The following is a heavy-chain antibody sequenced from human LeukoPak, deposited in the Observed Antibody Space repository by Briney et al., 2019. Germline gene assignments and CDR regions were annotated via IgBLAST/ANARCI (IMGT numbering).Heavy chain of an antibody. CDR2: INLSAGSI. Sequence: ASVKVSCKASGYTFINYFMYWVRQPPGQGLESMGIINLSAGSINYAQKFQGKTTVTRDLSTSTLYLELSSLTSEDTAVYYCARLARNAGPFDYWGQGTRVTVSS. CDR1: GYTFINYF. CDR3: ARLARNAGPFDY. D-gene: IGHD6-13*01. J-gene: IGHJ4*02. V-gene: IGHV1-46*01.